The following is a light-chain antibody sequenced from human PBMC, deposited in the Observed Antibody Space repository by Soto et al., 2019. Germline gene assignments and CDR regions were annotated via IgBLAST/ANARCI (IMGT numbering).Light chain of an antibody. V-gene: IGKV3-15*01. Sequence: EIVMTQSPATLSVSPGERVTLPCRASQSVGNNLAWYQQKPGQAPRLLIHGASTRHSGIPGRFSGSGSGTEFTLTISSLQSEDFAVYYCQQHDSWPRTFGQGTKVDIK. CDR3: QQHDSWPRT. J-gene: IGKJ1*01. CDR1: QSVGNN. CDR2: GAS.